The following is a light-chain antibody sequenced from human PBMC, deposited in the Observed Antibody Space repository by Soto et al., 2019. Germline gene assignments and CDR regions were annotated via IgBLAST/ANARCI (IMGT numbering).Light chain of an antibody. J-gene: IGKJ5*01. Sequence: AIQLTQSPSSLSASVGDSVTISCRATQDISNTLAWYQHKPGRGPTLLIFDASTLESGVLSRFTGSGSGTHFTLTISSLQPEDFATYICQQCKGYPITFGQGTRVEV. V-gene: IGKV1-13*02. CDR3: QQCKGYPIT. CDR2: DAS. CDR1: QDISNT.